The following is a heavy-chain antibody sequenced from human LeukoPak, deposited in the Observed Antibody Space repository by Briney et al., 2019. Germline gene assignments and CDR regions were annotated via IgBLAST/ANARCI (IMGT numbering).Heavy chain of an antibody. J-gene: IGHJ4*02. CDR3: ASFYGSSWTFDY. CDR2: IKQDGSEK. D-gene: IGHD6-13*01. Sequence: GGSLRLSCAASGFTFSSYWMSWVRQAPGKGLEWVANIKQDGSEKYYVDSVKGRFTISRDNAKNSLYLQMNTLRAEDTAVYYCASFYGSSWTFDYWGQGTLVTVSS. CDR1: GFTFSSYW. V-gene: IGHV3-7*01.